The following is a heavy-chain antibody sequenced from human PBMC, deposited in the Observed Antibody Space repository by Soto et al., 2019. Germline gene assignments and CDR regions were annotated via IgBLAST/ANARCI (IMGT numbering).Heavy chain of an antibody. Sequence: PGGSLRLSCAASGFTFTDYTMNWVRQAPGKGLEWVSAISTYSSHKYYAESVRGRFTISRDNAKNSLYLQLNSLRIEDTAVYYCVREGGYSYGYVNWFDPWGQGTLVTVSS. CDR1: GFTFTDYT. V-gene: IGHV3-21*04. CDR2: ISTYSSHK. J-gene: IGHJ5*02. CDR3: VREGGYSYGYVNWFDP. D-gene: IGHD5-18*01.